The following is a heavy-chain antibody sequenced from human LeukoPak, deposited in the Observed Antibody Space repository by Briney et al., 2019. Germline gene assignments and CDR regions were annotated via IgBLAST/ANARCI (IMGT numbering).Heavy chain of an antibody. V-gene: IGHV3-53*01. Sequence: PGGSLRLSCTVSGFTVSTNYMTWVRQAPGKGLEWVSVVYSDDTTYYADSVKGRFTISRGTSKNTLSLQMNSLRADDTAVYYCARGKVGYNFRFSAFDIWGLGTMVTVSS. J-gene: IGHJ3*02. CDR2: VYSDDTT. D-gene: IGHD5-24*01. CDR1: GFTVSTNY. CDR3: ARGKVGYNFRFSAFDI.